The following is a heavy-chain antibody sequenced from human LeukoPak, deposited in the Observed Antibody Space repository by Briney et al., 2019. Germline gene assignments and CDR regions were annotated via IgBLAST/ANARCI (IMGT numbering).Heavy chain of an antibody. V-gene: IGHV4-38-2*02. D-gene: IGHD4-23*01. J-gene: IGHJ4*02. Sequence: NSSETLSLTCTVSGASISSYYWGWIRQSPGKGLEWIGSIHQNGNTYYDPSLKSRVTMSVDTSKNQFSLKLTSVTAADTAVYYCARRRNYSSNSGGLDYWGQGTLVTVSS. CDR3: ARRRNYSSNSGGLDY. CDR2: IHQNGNT. CDR1: GASISSYY.